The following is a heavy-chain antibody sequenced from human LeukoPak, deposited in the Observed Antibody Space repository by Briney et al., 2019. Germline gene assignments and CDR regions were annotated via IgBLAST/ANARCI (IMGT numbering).Heavy chain of an antibody. CDR3: ARGNNPGYSNGWGYYYYYYMDV. CDR1: GGTISSYD. J-gene: IGHJ6*03. D-gene: IGHD5-18*01. V-gene: IGHV4-59*01. CDR2: IDYSGGT. Sequence: KPSETLSLTCTVSGGTISSYDWSWIRQPPGKGLEWIGYIDYSGGTNYNPSLNSRVTISVVTSKNHFSLKLSSVTAADTAVYYCARGNNPGYSNGWGYYYYYYMDVWGKGTTVTVSS.